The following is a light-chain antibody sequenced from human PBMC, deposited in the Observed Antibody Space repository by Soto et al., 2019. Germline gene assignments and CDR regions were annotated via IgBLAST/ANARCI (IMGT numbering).Light chain of an antibody. CDR2: AAS. Sequence: DIQMTQSPSSMSASVGDRVTITCRASQSISNSLNWYQQKQGRAPKLLIYAASSLQSGVPSRFSGSGSGKDFILTISSLQPEDFATYYWQQFNSLFGQGTRLEIK. CDR1: QSISNS. CDR3: QQFNSL. V-gene: IGKV1-39*01. J-gene: IGKJ5*01.